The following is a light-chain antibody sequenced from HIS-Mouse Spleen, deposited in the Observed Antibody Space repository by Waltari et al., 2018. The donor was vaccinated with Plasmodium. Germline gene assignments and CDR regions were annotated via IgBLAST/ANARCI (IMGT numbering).Light chain of an antibody. Sequence: QSALTQPASVSGSPGHSITISFTGPSSDVGSYNLFSWYQQHPGKAPKLRIDEGSKRPSGVSNSFSGSKSGNTASLTIAGLQAEDEADYYCCSYAGSSTYVFGTGTKVTVL. J-gene: IGLJ1*01. CDR3: CSYAGSSTYV. CDR2: EGS. V-gene: IGLV2-23*01. CDR1: SSDVGSYNL.